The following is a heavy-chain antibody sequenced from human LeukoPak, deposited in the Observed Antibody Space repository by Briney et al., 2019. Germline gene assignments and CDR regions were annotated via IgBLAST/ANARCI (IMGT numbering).Heavy chain of an antibody. CDR1: GGSFSGYY. J-gene: IGHJ4*02. V-gene: IGHV4-34*01. CDR3: ARGTHVIPHDY. CDR2: INHSGST. Sequence: SETLSLTCAVYGGSFSGYYWSWIRQPPGKGLEWIGEINHSGSTNYNPSLKSRVTISADTSKNQFSLKLSSVTAADTAVYYCARGTHVIPHDYWGQGTLVTVSS.